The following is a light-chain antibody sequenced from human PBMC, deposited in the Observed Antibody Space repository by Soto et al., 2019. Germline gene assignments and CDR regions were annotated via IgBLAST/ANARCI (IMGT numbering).Light chain of an antibody. CDR2: WAS. V-gene: IGKV4-1*01. CDR3: QQYYSTPPT. Sequence: DIVMTQSPDSLAVSLGERATINCKSSQSVLYSSNNKNYLAWYQRKPGQPPKLLIYWASTRESGVPDRFSGSGSGTDFTLTISSLQDEDVAVYYCQQYYSTPPTFGQGARLEIK. CDR1: QSVLYSSNNKNY. J-gene: IGKJ5*01.